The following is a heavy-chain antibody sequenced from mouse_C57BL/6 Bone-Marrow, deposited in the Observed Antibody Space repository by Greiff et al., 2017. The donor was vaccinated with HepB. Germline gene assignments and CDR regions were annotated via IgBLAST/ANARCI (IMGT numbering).Heavy chain of an antibody. Sequence: QVQLQQPGAELVKPGASVKLSCKASGYTFTSYWMQWVKQRPGQGLEWIGEIDPSDSYTNYNQKFKGKATLTVDTSSSTAYMQLSSLTSEDSAVYYCAREEHYGDYWGQGTTLTVSS. D-gene: IGHD1-1*01. CDR2: IDPSDSYT. V-gene: IGHV1-50*01. J-gene: IGHJ2*01. CDR1: GYTFTSYW. CDR3: AREEHYGDY.